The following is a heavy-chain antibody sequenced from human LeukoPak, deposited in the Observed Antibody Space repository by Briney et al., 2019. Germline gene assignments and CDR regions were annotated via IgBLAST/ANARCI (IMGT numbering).Heavy chain of an antibody. Sequence: GGSLRLSCAASGFTFSRYSMNWVRQAPGKGLEWVSSISNDAAYIYYADSLKGRFTVSRDNAKNSLYLQMNSLRAEDTAVYYCARETWGFDYWGQGTLVTVSS. CDR1: GFTFSRYS. CDR2: ISNDAAYI. J-gene: IGHJ4*02. D-gene: IGHD3-16*01. CDR3: ARETWGFDY. V-gene: IGHV3-21*01.